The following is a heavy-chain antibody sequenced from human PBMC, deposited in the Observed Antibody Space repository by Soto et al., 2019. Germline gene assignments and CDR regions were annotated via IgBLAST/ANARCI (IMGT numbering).Heavy chain of an antibody. V-gene: IGHV3-30*19. J-gene: IGHJ5*01. Sequence: PGGSLRLSCAASGFTFSSYGMHWVRQAPGKGLEWVAVISYDGSNKYYADSVKGRFTISRDNSKNTLYLQMNSLRPEDTAVYYCARRYKDGRRDCISTSCLFDPWGQGTLVTVSS. D-gene: IGHD2-2*01. CDR3: ARRYKDGRRDCISTSCLFDP. CDR1: GFTFSSYG. CDR2: ISYDGSNK.